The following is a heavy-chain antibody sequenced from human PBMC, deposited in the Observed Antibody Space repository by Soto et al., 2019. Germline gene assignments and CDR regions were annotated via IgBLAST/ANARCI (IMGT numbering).Heavy chain of an antibody. CDR3: TRDRDEILTGYHDY. D-gene: IGHD3-9*01. CDR2: ISYDGSEK. Sequence: LRLSCAASGFSFTHFALHWVRRAPGKGLEWVALISYDGSEKYYTDSVKGRFTISRDNSKNTLYLQMNSLRAEDTAVYFCTRDRDEILTGYHDYWGQGTLVTVSS. CDR1: GFSFTHFA. J-gene: IGHJ4*02. V-gene: IGHV3-30-3*01.